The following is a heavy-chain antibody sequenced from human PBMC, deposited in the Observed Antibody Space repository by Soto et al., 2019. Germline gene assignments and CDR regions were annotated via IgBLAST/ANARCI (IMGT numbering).Heavy chain of an antibody. V-gene: IGHV3-64D*06. CDR1: GFTFSSDC. J-gene: IGHJ4*02. Sequence: PEGSLRLSWSASGFTFSSDCMHWVRQAPGKGLEFVSAISSDGGRTYYADSVKGRFTVSRDNSKNTLYFQMSSLRTEDTAVYYCVKDGDYYDSSGDYYEGYFDSWGQGT. CDR3: VKDGDYYDSSGDYYEGYFDS. CDR2: ISSDGGRT. D-gene: IGHD3-22*01.